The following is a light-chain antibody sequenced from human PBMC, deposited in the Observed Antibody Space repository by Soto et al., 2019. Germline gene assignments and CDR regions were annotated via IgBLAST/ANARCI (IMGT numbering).Light chain of an antibody. Sequence: DIQMTQAPANLCASVGDRVTLACRASHTIHKWLAWYQQKPEKAPQVLISDASSLQNGVPSRFSGSGSGTEFTLTISSLRPADFATYYCQQYSDHSSFGPGTKVEIK. J-gene: IGKJ1*01. V-gene: IGKV1-5*01. CDR2: DAS. CDR3: QQYSDHSS. CDR1: HTIHKW.